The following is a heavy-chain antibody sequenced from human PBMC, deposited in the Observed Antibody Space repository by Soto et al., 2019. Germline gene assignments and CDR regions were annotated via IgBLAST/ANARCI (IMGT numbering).Heavy chain of an antibody. CDR3: ARDTRGCSGGSCYPTFGMDV. CDR1: GGTFSSYA. CDR2: IIPIFGTA. V-gene: IGHV1-69*01. J-gene: IGHJ6*02. Sequence: QVQLVQSGAEVKKPGSSVKVSCKASGGTFSSYAISWVRQAPGQGLEWMGGIIPIFGTANYAQKFQGRVTITADESTSTAYMELSSLRSEVTAVYYCARDTRGCSGGSCYPTFGMDVWGQGTTVTVSS. D-gene: IGHD2-15*01.